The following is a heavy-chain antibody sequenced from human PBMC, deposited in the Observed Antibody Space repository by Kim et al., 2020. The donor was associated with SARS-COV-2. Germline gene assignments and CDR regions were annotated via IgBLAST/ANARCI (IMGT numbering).Heavy chain of an antibody. CDR3: ARNPRPYGHAVDF. J-gene: IGHJ3*01. V-gene: IGHV1-46*01. CDR2: INPSGGST. Sequence: ASVKVSCKASGYTFTSYYMHWVRQAPGQGLEWMGIINPSGGSTSYAQKFQGRVTMTRDTSTSTVYMELSRLRSEDTAVYYWARNPRPYGHAVDFWGQGTMVTVSS. CDR1: GYTFTSYY. D-gene: IGHD4-17*01.